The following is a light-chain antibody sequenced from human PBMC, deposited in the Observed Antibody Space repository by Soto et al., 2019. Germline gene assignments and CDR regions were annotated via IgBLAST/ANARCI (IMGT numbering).Light chain of an antibody. J-gene: IGKJ1*01. CDR1: QSVCSRC. Sequence: ETVLTQSPGTLSLSPGERVTLSCRASQSVCSRCFAWYQQKPGQSPRLLIYGASTRATGIPDRFSGSGSGTDFTLTISRLEPEDFAVYYCQHYGTTPWTFGQGTKVVIK. V-gene: IGKV3-20*01. CDR2: GAS. CDR3: QHYGTTPWT.